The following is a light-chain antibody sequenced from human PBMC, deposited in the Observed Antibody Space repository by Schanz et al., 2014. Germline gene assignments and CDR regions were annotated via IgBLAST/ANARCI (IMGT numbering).Light chain of an antibody. CDR1: QSVSSSF. V-gene: IGKV3-20*01. CDR3: QLYDNSPLYT. Sequence: EIVLTQSPGTLSLSPGERATLSCRASQSVSSSFVAWYQQKPGQAPRVLIYGASTRATGIPDRFSGSGSGTDFTLTISRLEPEDFAVYYCQLYDNSPLYTFGQGTKLEIK. CDR2: GAS. J-gene: IGKJ2*01.